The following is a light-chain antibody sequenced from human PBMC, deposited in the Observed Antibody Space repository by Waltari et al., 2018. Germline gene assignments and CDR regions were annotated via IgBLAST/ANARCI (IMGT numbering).Light chain of an antibody. V-gene: IGKV1-39*01. CDR1: QSISTY. CDR2: AAS. J-gene: IGKJ5*01. CDR3: QQSYTPPPT. Sequence: DIQMTQSPSILSASIGDRVTITCRASQSISTYLNWYRHKPGKAPELLIFAASSLQSGVPSRFSGSGSGTDFTLTISSLQAEDFATYYCQQSYTPPPTFGQGTRLDIK.